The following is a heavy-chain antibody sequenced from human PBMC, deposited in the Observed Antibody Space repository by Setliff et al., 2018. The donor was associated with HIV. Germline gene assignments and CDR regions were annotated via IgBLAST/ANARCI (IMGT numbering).Heavy chain of an antibody. CDR1: GYNFSSNG. Sequence: ASVKVSCKASGYNFSSNGISWVRQAPGQGLEWMGWISSYNGNTKYAQKVQGRVTMTEDTGTETAYMELSSLRSDDTAVYYCATDAYYDFLTGPTPGSFDIWGQGTMVTVSS. J-gene: IGHJ3*02. CDR2: ISSYNGNT. V-gene: IGHV1-18*01. D-gene: IGHD3-9*01. CDR3: ATDAYYDFLTGPTPGSFDI.